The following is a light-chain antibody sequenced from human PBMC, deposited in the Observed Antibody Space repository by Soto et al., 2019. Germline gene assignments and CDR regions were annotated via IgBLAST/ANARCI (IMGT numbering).Light chain of an antibody. V-gene: IGLV2-14*01. CDR3: SAYTNIGTLV. CDR1: RDDVGGYNY. CDR2: EVS. J-gene: IGLJ3*02. Sequence: QSALTQPASVSGSPGQSITISCTGTRDDVGGYNYVSWYQQYPGKARKLMIYEVSYRPSGVSNRFSGSRSGHTASLSISGLQAEDEPDYYCSAYTNIGTLVFGGGTKLTVL.